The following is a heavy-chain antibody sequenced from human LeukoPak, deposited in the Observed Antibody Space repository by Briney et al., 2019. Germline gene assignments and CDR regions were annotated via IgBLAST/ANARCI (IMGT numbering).Heavy chain of an antibody. D-gene: IGHD2-2*01. CDR2: IYYSGST. J-gene: IGHJ6*02. V-gene: IGHV4-30-4*01. CDR1: GGSISSGDYY. Sequence: PSQTLSLTCTVSGGSISSGDYYWSWIRQPPGKGLEWIGYIYYSGSTYYNPSLKSRVTISVDTSENQFSLKLSSVTAADTAVYYCARRVVPAAYYYYYGMDVWGQGTTVTVSS. CDR3: ARRVVPAAYYYYYGMDV.